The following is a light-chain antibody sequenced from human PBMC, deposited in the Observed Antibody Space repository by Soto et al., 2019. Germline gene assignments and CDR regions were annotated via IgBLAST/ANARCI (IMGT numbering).Light chain of an antibody. CDR1: ETISTF. J-gene: IGKJ5*01. CDR2: AAS. CDR3: QQSYSSSPIT. V-gene: IGKV1-39*01. Sequence: IYFTQSPSSLSASVGARVTMTCRASETISTFLNWYQHKPGKAPRLLISAASRLQSGVPPRFSGSGSGTEFTLTINSLRPEDFASYYCQQSYSSSPITFGPGTRLEIK.